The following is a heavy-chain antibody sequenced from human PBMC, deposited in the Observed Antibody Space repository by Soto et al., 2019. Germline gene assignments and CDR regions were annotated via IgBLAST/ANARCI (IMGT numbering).Heavy chain of an antibody. D-gene: IGHD1-1*01. V-gene: IGHV3-33*01. CDR1: GFTFSSYG. CDR3: ASNGIPPHCDDCMDV. Sequence: QVQLVESGGGVVQPGRSLRLSCAASGFTFSSYGMNWVRQAPGKGLEWVAVIRYDGSNRNYADSVKGRFTISRDNSKNQLDLQMRSLRAEATDVYYCASNGIPPHCDDCMDVWGQGTTVTVSA. J-gene: IGHJ6*01. CDR2: IRYDGSNR.